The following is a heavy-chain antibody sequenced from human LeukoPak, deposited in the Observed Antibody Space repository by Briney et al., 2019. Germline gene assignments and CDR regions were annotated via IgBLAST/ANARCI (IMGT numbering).Heavy chain of an antibody. J-gene: IGHJ4*02. Sequence: GSLRLSCEASGFTVSSNYMSWVRQAPGKGLEWVANIKQDGSEKYYVDSVKGRFTISRDNAKNSLYLQMNSLRAEDTAVYYCARWERWLQFDYWGQGTLVTVSS. V-gene: IGHV3-7*03. CDR3: ARWERWLQFDY. CDR1: GFTVSSNY. D-gene: IGHD5-24*01. CDR2: IKQDGSEK.